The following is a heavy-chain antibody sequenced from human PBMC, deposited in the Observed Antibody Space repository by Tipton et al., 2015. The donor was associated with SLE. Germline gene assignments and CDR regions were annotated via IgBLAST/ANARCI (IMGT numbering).Heavy chain of an antibody. Sequence: LRLSCAVYGGSFSGYYWSWIRQPPGKGLEWIGEINHSGSTNYNPSLKSRVTISVDTSKNQFSLKLSSMTAADTAVYYCARDPAIVVVPAAMMDWYFDLWGRGTMVTVSS. CDR1: GGSFSGYY. D-gene: IGHD2-2*01. V-gene: IGHV4-34*01. J-gene: IGHJ2*01. CDR2: INHSGST. CDR3: ARDPAIVVVPAAMMDWYFDL.